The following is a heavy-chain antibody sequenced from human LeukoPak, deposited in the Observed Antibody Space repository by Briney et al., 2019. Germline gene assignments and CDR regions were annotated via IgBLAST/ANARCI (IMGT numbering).Heavy chain of an antibody. D-gene: IGHD3-22*01. J-gene: IGHJ3*01. V-gene: IGHV1-69*05. Sequence: GSSVKVSCKASGGTFSSYAISWVRQAPGQGLEWMGGIIPIFGTANYAQKFQGRVTITTDESTSTAYMELSSLRSEDTAVYYCAGDPYYYDSSGSTWGQGTMVTVSS. CDR1: GGTFSSYA. CDR3: AGDPYYYDSSGST. CDR2: IIPIFGTA.